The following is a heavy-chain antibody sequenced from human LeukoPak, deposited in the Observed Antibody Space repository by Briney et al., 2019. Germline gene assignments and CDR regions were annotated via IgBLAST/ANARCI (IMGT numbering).Heavy chain of an antibody. J-gene: IGHJ3*02. CDR1: GGSISSYY. D-gene: IGHD3-22*01. Sequence: SETLSPTCSVSGGSISSYYWSWIRQPPGKGLEWIGHIYYSGSTNYSPSLKSRVTMSVDTSKSQFSLKLGSVTAADTAMYYCARAGSSGYFYVGIFDIWGQGTMVTVSS. CDR3: ARAGSSGYFYVGIFDI. V-gene: IGHV4-59*01. CDR2: IYYSGST.